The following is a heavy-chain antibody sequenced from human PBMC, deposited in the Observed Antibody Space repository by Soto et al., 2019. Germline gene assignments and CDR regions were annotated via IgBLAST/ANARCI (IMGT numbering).Heavy chain of an antibody. D-gene: IGHD4-17*01. CDR2: INHSGST. Sequence: SETLSLTVAVYGGSFSGYYWSWIRQPPGKGLEWIGEINHSGSTNYNPSLKSRVTISVDTSKNQFSLKLSSVTAADTAVYYCARGAGTTVTTDYSLSYYYGMDVWGQGTTVTVSS. CDR3: ARGAGTTVTTDYSLSYYYGMDV. CDR1: GGSFSGYY. V-gene: IGHV4-34*01. J-gene: IGHJ6*02.